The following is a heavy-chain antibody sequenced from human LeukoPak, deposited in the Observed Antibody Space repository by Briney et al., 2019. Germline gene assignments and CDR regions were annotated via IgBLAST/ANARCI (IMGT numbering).Heavy chain of an antibody. Sequence: SETLSLTCAVSGGSISSSNWWSWVRQPPGKGLEWVGEIYHSGSTNYNPSLKSRVTISVDKSKNQFSLKLSSVTAADTAVYYCARLGDGITMAPHWYFDLWGRGTLVTVSS. D-gene: IGHD3-10*01. CDR1: GGSISSSNW. CDR3: ARLGDGITMAPHWYFDL. J-gene: IGHJ2*01. V-gene: IGHV4-4*02. CDR2: IYHSGST.